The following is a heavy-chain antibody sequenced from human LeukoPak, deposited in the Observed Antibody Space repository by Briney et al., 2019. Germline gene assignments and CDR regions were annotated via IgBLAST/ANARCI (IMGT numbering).Heavy chain of an antibody. V-gene: IGHV1-2*02. CDR1: GYTFTDYY. CDR3: AKDRVRNAFLRGIKSDHDY. Sequence: ASVKVSCKASGYTFTDYYMHWVRQAPGQGLEWMGWINPNSGGTNYAQKFQGRVTVTRDTSISTVYLELSSLRSDDTAVYYCAKDRVRNAFLRGIKSDHDYWGQGTLVTVSS. J-gene: IGHJ4*02. CDR2: INPNSGGT. D-gene: IGHD3-16*01.